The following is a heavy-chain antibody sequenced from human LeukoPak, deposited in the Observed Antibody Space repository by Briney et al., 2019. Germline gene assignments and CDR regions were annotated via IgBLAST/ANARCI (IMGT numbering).Heavy chain of an antibody. V-gene: IGHV4-59*08. D-gene: IGHD2-21*02. Sequence: SETLSLTCTVSGGSVSSYYRSWIRQPPGKGLEWIAYIYYSGSTKYNPSLKSRVTISLDRSKNQFSLKLRSVTAADTAVYYCARLQVHCGGDCYTRWFDPWGQGTLVTVSS. J-gene: IGHJ5*02. CDR3: ARLQVHCGGDCYTRWFDP. CDR2: IYYSGST. CDR1: GGSVSSYY.